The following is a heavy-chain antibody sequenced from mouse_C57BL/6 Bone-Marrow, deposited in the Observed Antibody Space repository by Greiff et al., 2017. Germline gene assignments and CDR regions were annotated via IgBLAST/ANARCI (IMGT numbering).Heavy chain of an antibody. CDR2: INPGSGGT. CDR3: ARSKNWDSWFAY. J-gene: IGHJ3*01. D-gene: IGHD4-1*01. V-gene: IGHV1-54*01. CDR1: GYAFTNYL. Sequence: VKLMESGAELVRPGTSVKVSCKASGYAFTNYLIEWVKQRPGQGLEWIGVINPGSGGTNYNEKFKGKATLTADKSSSTAYMQLSSLTSEYSAVYFCARSKNWDSWFAYWGQGTLVTVSA.